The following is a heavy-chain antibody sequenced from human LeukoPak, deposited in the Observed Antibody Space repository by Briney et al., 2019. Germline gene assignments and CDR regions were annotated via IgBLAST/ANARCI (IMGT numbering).Heavy chain of an antibody. D-gene: IGHD3-10*01. J-gene: IGHJ6*02. CDR2: IYYSGST. Sequence: PSETLSLTCTVSGGSISSSSYYWGWIRQPPGKGLEWIGSIYYSGSTYYNPSLKSRVTISVDTSKNQFSLKLSSVTAADTAVYYCARHLNPGRRLLWFGDYYYYYSMDVWGQGNTVTVSS. CDR3: ARHLNPGRRLLWFGDYYYYYSMDV. V-gene: IGHV4-39*01. CDR1: GGSISSSSYY.